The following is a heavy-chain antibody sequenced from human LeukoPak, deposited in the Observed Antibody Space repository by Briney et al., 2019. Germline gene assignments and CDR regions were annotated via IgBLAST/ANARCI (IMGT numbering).Heavy chain of an antibody. D-gene: IGHD3-16*02. CDR1: GFTFSSYA. CDR2: ISYDGSNK. J-gene: IGHJ4*02. V-gene: IGHV3-30-3*01. CDR3: ARESDDLGSYRYPDY. Sequence: GGSLRLSCAASGFTFSSYAMHWVRQAPGKGLEWVAVISYDGSNKYYADSVKGRFTISRDNSKNTLYLQMNSLRVEDTAVYHCARESDDLGSYRYPDYWGRGTLVTVSS.